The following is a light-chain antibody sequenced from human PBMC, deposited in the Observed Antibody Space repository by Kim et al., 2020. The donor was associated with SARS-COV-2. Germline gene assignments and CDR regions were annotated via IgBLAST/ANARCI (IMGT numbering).Light chain of an antibody. CDR2: NNY. CDR1: TSNVGTNS. V-gene: IGLV1-44*01. J-gene: IGLJ2*01. CDR3: AVWDDSLHGVV. Sequence: GQRGPISCSGSTSNVGTNSVNWYHQVPGTAPKLLIFNNYERPSGVPDRFYGSRSGTSAYLAISGLQSDDEADYYCAVWDDSLHGVVFGGGTKLTVL.